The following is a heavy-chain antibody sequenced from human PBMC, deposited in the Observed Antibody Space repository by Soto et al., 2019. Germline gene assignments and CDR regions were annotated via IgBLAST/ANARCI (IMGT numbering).Heavy chain of an antibody. J-gene: IGHJ3*02. CDR2: IIPMLGIR. Sequence: QVQLVQSGAEVKKPGSSVKVSCKDSGGTCSTYSMFWVRQAPGQGLEWMGRIIPMLGIRNFAQKFQDRVTMTADNSTCKTHMALSSLRSEETALYDWSLGSWSAEVFDIWGQGRMVTVSS. CDR3: SLGSWSAEVFDI. D-gene: IGHD6-19*01. CDR1: GGTCSTYS. V-gene: IGHV1-69*02.